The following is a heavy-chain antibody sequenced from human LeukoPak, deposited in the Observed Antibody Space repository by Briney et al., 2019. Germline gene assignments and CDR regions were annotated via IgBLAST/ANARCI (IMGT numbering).Heavy chain of an antibody. CDR2: ISSSSSTI. CDR1: GFTPSSYA. V-gene: IGHV3-48*01. Sequence: GGSLRLSCAASGFTPSSYALNWVRQAPGKGLEWVSYISSSSSTIYYADSVKGRFTISRDNAKNSLYLQMNSLRAEDTAVYYCARGSTYYDSSGQVPFDYWGQGTLVTVSS. J-gene: IGHJ4*02. CDR3: ARGSTYYDSSGQVPFDY. D-gene: IGHD3-22*01.